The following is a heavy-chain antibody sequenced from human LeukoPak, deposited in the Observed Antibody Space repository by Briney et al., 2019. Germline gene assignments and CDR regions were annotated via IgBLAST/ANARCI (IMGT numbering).Heavy chain of an antibody. CDR2: IYYSGST. CDR3: ARLQVHCGGDCYTSWFDP. CDR1: GGSVSSYY. Sequence: SETLSLTCTVSGGSVSSYYWSWIRQPPGKGLEWIAYIYYSGSTKYNPSLKSRVTISLDRSKNQFSLKLRSVTAADTAVYYCARLQVHCGGDCYTSWFDPGGQGTLVTVSS. D-gene: IGHD2-21*02. V-gene: IGHV4-59*08. J-gene: IGHJ5*02.